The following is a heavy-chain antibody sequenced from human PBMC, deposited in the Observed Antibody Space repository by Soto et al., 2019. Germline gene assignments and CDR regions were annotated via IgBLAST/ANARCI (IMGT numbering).Heavy chain of an antibody. CDR2: ISAYNGNT. J-gene: IGHJ4*02. CDR3: ARDIYYQKIAVAGTGVDY. D-gene: IGHD6-19*01. CDR1: GYTFTSYG. Sequence: QVQLVQSGAEVKKPGASVKVSCKASGYTFTSYGISWVRQAPGQGLEWMGWISAYNGNTNYAQKRQGRVTMTTDTSTSTAYKELRSLRSDDTAVYYCARDIYYQKIAVAGTGVDYWGQGTLVTVSS. V-gene: IGHV1-18*01.